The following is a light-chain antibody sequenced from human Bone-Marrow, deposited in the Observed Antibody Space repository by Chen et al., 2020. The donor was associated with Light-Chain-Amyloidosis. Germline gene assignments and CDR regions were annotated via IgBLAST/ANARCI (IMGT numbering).Light chain of an antibody. CDR2: GSS. CDR3: QQYGTSPLT. J-gene: IGKJ4*01. CDR1: QTISSNP. V-gene: IGKV3-20*01. Sequence: EIVLTQSPGTLSLSPGEGANLSCRASQTISSNPLTWYQQKFGQAPRLLIYGSSSSDTGIPDRFTGSGSGTDFTLTINRLEPEDFAMYYCQQYGTSPLTFGGGTKVEIK.